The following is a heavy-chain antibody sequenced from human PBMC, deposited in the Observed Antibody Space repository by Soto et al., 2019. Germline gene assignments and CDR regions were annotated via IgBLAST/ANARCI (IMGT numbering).Heavy chain of an antibody. CDR2: IYWDDYK. J-gene: IGHJ5*02. CDR1: GLSLSTSGEA. Sequence: QITLKESGPTLVKPTQTLTLTCTFSGLSLSTSGEAVGWIRQPPGKALEWLALIYWDDYKRYNPTLKTRLTITKDTPKNQVVLALTNMDPVDTAAYYCAHYVSSSPAGWFDPWGQGILVTVSS. CDR3: AHYVSSSPAGWFDP. V-gene: IGHV2-5*02. D-gene: IGHD3-10*02.